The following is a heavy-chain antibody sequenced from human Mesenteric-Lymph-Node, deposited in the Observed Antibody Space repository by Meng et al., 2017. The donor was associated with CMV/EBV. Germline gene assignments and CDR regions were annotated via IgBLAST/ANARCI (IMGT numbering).Heavy chain of an antibody. Sequence: GGSLRLSCAASGFTFSDYYMNWIRQAPGKGLEWVSYITSSGSTTYYADSVRGRFTISRDNAKNSLYLQMNSLRAEDTAIYYCARDEYCSGASCYSGDAFDVWGQGTMVTVSS. CDR3: ARDEYCSGASCYSGDAFDV. CDR2: ITSSGSTT. V-gene: IGHV3-11*04. CDR1: GFTFSDYY. J-gene: IGHJ3*01. D-gene: IGHD2-15*01.